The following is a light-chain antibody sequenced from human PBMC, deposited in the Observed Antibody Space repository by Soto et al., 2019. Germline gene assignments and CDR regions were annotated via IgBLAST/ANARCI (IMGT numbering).Light chain of an antibody. CDR1: QSVDTKY. CDR3: QHYGSSPPDT. V-gene: IGKV3-20*01. CDR2: GTS. J-gene: IGKJ2*01. Sequence: EIVLTQSPGTLSLSPGEGATLSCRASQSVDTKYVAWYRQKPGQAPTLVTYGTSNRGAGVPDRFSGTGSGTDFSLTISRLEPEDCAMYYCQHYGSSPPDTFGQGTKLEIK.